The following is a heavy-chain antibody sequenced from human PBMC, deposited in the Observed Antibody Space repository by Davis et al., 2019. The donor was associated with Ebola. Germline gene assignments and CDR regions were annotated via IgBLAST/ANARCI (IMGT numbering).Heavy chain of an antibody. J-gene: IGHJ4*02. CDR2: IDWDDDK. V-gene: IGHV2-70*01. CDR1: GLSLSTSGIC. CDR3: ARMAGGPAVYYFEY. D-gene: IGHD2-2*01. Sequence: SGPTLLHLTHILTLTCPYSGLSLSTSGICVSWIRQPPGKALEWLALIDWDDDKYYSTSLKARLTISKDTSKNQVVLTMTNMDPVDNTTYYCARMAGGPAVYYFEYWGQGTLVTVSS.